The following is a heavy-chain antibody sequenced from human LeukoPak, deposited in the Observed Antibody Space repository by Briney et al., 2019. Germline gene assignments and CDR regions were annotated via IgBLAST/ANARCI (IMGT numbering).Heavy chain of an antibody. CDR2: ISYDGSNK. CDR3: AREDSSSSLY. J-gene: IGHJ4*02. D-gene: IGHD6-6*01. Sequence: PGRSLRLSCAASGFTFSSYAMHWVRQATGKGLEWVAVISYDGSNKYYADSVKGRFTISRDNSKNTLYLQMNSLRAEDTAVYYCAREDSSSSLYWGQGTLVTVSS. V-gene: IGHV3-30*01. CDR1: GFTFSSYA.